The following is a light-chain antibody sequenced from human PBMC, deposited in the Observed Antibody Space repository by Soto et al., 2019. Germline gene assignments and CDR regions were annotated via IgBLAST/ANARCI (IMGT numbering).Light chain of an antibody. Sequence: DIQMTQSPSSLSASVGDRVTITCQACQDISNYLNWYQQKPGKAPKLLIYDASNLETGVPSRFSGSGSGTDFTFTISSLQPEDIATYYCQQYDNPPFTFGPGTKVDIK. V-gene: IGKV1-33*01. CDR1: QDISNY. CDR3: QQYDNPPFT. CDR2: DAS. J-gene: IGKJ3*01.